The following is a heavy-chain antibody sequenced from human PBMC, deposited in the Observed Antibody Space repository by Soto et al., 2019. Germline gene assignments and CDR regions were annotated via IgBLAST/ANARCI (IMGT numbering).Heavy chain of an antibody. J-gene: IGHJ6*03. D-gene: IGHD1-1*01. CDR2: IYYSGST. Sequence: SETLSLTCTVSGGSISSYYWSWIRQPPGKGLEWIGYIYYSGSTNYNPSLKSRVTISVDTSKNQFSLKLSSVTAADTAVYYCARGNPSYYYYYYYMDVWGKGTTVTVSS. CDR3: ARGNPSYYYYYYYMDV. CDR1: GGSISSYY. V-gene: IGHV4-59*01.